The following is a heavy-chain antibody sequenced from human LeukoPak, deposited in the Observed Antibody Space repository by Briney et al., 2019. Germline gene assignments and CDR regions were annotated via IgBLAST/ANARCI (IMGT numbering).Heavy chain of an antibody. CDR1: GGSISGYY. V-gene: IGHV4-59*01. J-gene: IGHJ4*02. CDR3: ARARGYCSGGSCYSEFDY. D-gene: IGHD2-15*01. CDR2: IYYSGST. Sequence: SETLSLTCTVSGGSISGYYWSWIRQPPGKGLEWIGYIYYSGSTNYNPSLKSRVTISVDTSKNQFSLKLSSVTAADTAVYYCARARGYCSGGSCYSEFDYWGQGTLVTVSS.